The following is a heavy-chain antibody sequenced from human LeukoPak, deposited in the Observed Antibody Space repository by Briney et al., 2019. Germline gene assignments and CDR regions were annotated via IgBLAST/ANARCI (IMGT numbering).Heavy chain of an antibody. J-gene: IGHJ4*02. CDR3: ASSSPIAAAGTLFDY. D-gene: IGHD6-13*01. CDR2: IYHSGST. CDR1: GGSISSGGYY. Sequence: PSETLSLTCTVSGGSISSGGYYWSWIRQPPGKGLEWIGYIYHSGSTYYNPSLKSRVTISVDRSKNQFSLKLSSVTAADTAVYYCASSSPIAAAGTLFDYWGQGTLVTVSS. V-gene: IGHV4-30-2*01.